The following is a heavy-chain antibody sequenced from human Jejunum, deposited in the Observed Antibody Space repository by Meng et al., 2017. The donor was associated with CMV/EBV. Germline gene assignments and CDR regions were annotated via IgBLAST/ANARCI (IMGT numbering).Heavy chain of an antibody. CDR1: TFDDSG. V-gene: IGHV3-20*03. Sequence: TFDDSGMSWVRQAPGKGLEWVSGINWSGGTTTYADSVKGRFTISRDHSKNILYLQMNSLTTDDTAVYYCVIVRNYNYDSSGHFLDYWGQGTLVTVSS. CDR2: INWSGGTT. D-gene: IGHD3-22*01. J-gene: IGHJ4*02. CDR3: VIVRNYNYDSSGHFLDY.